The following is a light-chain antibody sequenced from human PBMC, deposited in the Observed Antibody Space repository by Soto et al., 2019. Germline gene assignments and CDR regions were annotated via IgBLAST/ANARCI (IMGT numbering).Light chain of an antibody. CDR3: QQYGSSGT. V-gene: IGKV3-11*01. CDR1: QSVSSY. Sequence: DIVLTQSPATLSLSPGERATLSCRASQSVSSYLAWYQQKPGQAPRLLIYDASNRATGIPARFSGSGSGTEFTLTISSLQPEDFAVYYCQQYGSSGTFGQGTKVDIK. J-gene: IGKJ1*01. CDR2: DAS.